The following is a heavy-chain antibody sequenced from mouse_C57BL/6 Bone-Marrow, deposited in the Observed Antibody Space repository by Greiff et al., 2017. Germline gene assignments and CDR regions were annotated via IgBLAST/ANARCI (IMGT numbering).Heavy chain of an antibody. Sequence: QVQLQQSGPELVKPGASVKISCKASGYAFSSSWMNWVKQRPGKGLEWIGRIYPGDGDTNYNGKFKGKATLTADKSSSTAYMQLSSLTSEDSAVYFCASAYYCGHFDYWGQGTTLTVSS. J-gene: IGHJ2*01. CDR3: ASAYYCGHFDY. CDR2: IYPGDGDT. D-gene: IGHD1-1*01. CDR1: GYAFSSSW. V-gene: IGHV1-82*01.